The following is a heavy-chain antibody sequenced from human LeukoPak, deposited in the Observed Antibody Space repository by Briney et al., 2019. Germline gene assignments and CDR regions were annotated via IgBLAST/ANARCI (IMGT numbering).Heavy chain of an antibody. D-gene: IGHD3-10*01. CDR3: ASPRAPNMVRGVHFDY. Sequence: SETLSLTCTVSGGSISSSGYYWGWIRQPPGKGLEWIGTIYYSGTTYYNPSLESRVTISGDTSKNQFSLKLSSVTAADTAVYYCASPRAPNMVRGVHFDYWGQGTLVTVSS. CDR1: GGSISSSGYY. J-gene: IGHJ4*02. CDR2: IYYSGTT. V-gene: IGHV4-39*07.